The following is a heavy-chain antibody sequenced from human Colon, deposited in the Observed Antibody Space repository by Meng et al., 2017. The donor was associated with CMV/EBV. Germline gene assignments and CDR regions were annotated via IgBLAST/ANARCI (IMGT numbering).Heavy chain of an antibody. CDR2: IIPIFGTA. Sequence: SVKVSCKASGYTFTSYYMHWVRQAPGHGLEWMGGIIPIFGTANYAQKFQGRVTITTDESTSTAYMELSSLRSEDTAVYYCAREITIFGVYYGMDVWGQGTTVTVSS. D-gene: IGHD3-3*01. J-gene: IGHJ6*02. CDR1: GYTFTSYY. CDR3: AREITIFGVYYGMDV. V-gene: IGHV1-69*05.